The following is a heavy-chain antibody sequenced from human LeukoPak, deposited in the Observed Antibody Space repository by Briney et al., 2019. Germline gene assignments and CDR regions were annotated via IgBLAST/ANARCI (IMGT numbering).Heavy chain of an antibody. CDR2: MSPNIGST. D-gene: IGHD6-19*01. Sequence: ASVKVSCKASGYTFTSKDINWVRQTSGQGLEWLRWMSPNIGSTGYAQKFQGRVTMTSDTSISTAYMELTSLRSEDTAVYYCARGNAVAGDFWGQGTLVTVSS. J-gene: IGHJ4*02. CDR1: GYTFTSKD. V-gene: IGHV1-8*02. CDR3: ARGNAVAGDF.